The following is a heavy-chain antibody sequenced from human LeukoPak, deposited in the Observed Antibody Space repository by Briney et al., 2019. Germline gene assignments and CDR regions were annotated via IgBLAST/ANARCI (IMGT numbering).Heavy chain of an antibody. V-gene: IGHV3-23*01. J-gene: IGHJ5*02. CDR3: ANQGVPAPRGVNWFDP. D-gene: IGHD2-2*01. CDR1: GFTFSSYA. Sequence: GGSLRLSCAAPGFTFSSYAMSWVRQAPGKGLEWVSAISGSGGSTYYADSVKGRFTISRGNSKNTLYLQMNSLRAEDTAVYYCANQGVPAPRGVNWFDPWGQGTLVTVSS. CDR2: ISGSGGST.